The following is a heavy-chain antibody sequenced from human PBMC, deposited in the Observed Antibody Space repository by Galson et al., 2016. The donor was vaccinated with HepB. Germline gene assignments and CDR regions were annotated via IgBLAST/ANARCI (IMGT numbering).Heavy chain of an antibody. Sequence: SLRLSCAASGFNFRGFAMHRVPQPPGKWLEWVAAIWYDGINKHYVHSVKGRFTISTDNSKNTVYLEMNSLRVEDTAVYHCARDINSILRPPRGGLDAWGQGTTVIVSS. D-gene: IGHD2/OR15-2a*01. CDR3: ARDINSILRPPRGGLDA. V-gene: IGHV3-33*01. J-gene: IGHJ6*02. CDR1: GFNFRGFA. CDR2: IWYDGINK.